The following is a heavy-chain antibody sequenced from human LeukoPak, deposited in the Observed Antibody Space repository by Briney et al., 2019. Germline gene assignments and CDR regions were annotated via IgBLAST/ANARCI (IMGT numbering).Heavy chain of an antibody. V-gene: IGHV4-59*08. Sequence: SETLSLTCTVSGGSISSYYWSWIRQPPGQGLEWIGYIYYSRSTTYNPSLKSRVSISVDTSKDQFSMKLSSMTAADTAVYYCARQSTAPPLFKYYGVDVWGQGTTVIVSS. J-gene: IGHJ6*02. D-gene: IGHD2-21*01. CDR2: IYYSRST. CDR3: ARQSTAPPLFKYYGVDV. CDR1: GGSISSYY.